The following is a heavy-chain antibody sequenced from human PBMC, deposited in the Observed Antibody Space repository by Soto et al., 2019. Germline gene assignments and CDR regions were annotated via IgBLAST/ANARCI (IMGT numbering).Heavy chain of an antibody. Sequence: QVQLVQSGAEVKKPGSSVKVSCKASGGTFSSYAISWVRQAPGQGLERMGGIIPIFGTANYAQKFQGRVTISADESTSTAYMELSSLRSEDTAVYYCARGEIGYCSRGSCSSHLVALNYYYYGMDVWGQGTTVTVSS. CDR3: ARGEIGYCSRGSCSSHLVALNYYYYGMDV. D-gene: IGHD2-15*01. CDR2: IIPIFGTA. V-gene: IGHV1-69*01. J-gene: IGHJ6*02. CDR1: GGTFSSYA.